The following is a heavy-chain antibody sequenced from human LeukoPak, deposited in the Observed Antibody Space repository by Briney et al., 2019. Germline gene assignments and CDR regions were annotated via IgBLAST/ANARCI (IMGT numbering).Heavy chain of an antibody. CDR2: INSDGYST. Sequence: GGSLRLSCAASGFTFSSYWMHWVRQAPGKGLVWVSRINSDGYSTSYADSVRGRFSISRDNAKNSLYLQMNSLRAEDTAVYYCARESGITMLRGAHTPWGQGILVTVSS. CDR1: GFTFSSYW. D-gene: IGHD3-10*01. J-gene: IGHJ5*02. CDR3: ARESGITMLRGAHTP. V-gene: IGHV3-74*01.